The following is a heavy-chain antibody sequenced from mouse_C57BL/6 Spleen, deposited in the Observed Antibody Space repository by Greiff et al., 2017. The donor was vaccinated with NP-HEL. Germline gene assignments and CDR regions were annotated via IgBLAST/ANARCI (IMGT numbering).Heavy chain of an antibody. D-gene: IGHD2-3*01. Sequence: DVQLVESGGGLVKPGGSLKLSCAASGFTFSSYAMSWVRQTPEKRLEWVATISDGGSYTYYPDNVKGRFTISRDNAKNNLYLQMSHLKSEDTAMYYCARRDGYYEGMDYWGQGTSVTVSS. CDR1: GFTFSSYA. J-gene: IGHJ4*01. CDR2: ISDGGSYT. CDR3: ARRDGYYEGMDY. V-gene: IGHV5-4*03.